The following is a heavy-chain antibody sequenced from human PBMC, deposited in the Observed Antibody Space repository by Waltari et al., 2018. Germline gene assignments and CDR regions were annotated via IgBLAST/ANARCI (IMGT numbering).Heavy chain of an antibody. Sequence: QVQLQESGPGLVKPSETLSLTCTVSGGSISSYSWSWIRQPAGKGLEWIGRIYTSGSTNYNPSLKSRVTMSVDTSKNQFSLKLRSVTAADTAVYESARDRPPAARSYNWFDPWGQGNLVTVSS. CDR2: IYTSGST. D-gene: IGHD2-2*01. CDR3: ARDRPPAARSYNWFDP. CDR1: GGSISSYS. J-gene: IGHJ5*02. V-gene: IGHV4-4*07.